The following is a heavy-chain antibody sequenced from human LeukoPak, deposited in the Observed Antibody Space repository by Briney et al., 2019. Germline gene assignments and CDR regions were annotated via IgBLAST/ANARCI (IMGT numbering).Heavy chain of an antibody. CDR2: ISSNGGST. CDR3: ARDGISQAIDY. J-gene: IGHJ4*02. Sequence: GGSLRLSCAASGFTFSSYAMHWVRQAPGKGLEYVSAISSNGGSTYYANSVKGRFTISRDNSKNTLYLQMGSLRAEDMAVYYCARDGISQAIDYWGQGTLVTVSS. CDR1: GFTFSSYA. V-gene: IGHV3-64*01. D-gene: IGHD1-26*01.